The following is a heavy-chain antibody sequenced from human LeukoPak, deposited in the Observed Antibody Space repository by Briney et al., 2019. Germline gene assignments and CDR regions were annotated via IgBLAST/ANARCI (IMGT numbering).Heavy chain of an antibody. CDR1: GYTFTGYY. V-gene: IGHV1-2*04. CDR3: ARETSSDNFDY. J-gene: IGHJ4*02. CDR2: INPNSGGT. Sequence: ASVNVSCKASGYTFTGYYMHWVRQAPGQGLEWMGWINPNSGGTNYAQKFQGWVTMTRDTSISTAYMELSRLRSDDTAVYYCARETSSDNFDYWGQGTLVTVSS. D-gene: IGHD3-9*01.